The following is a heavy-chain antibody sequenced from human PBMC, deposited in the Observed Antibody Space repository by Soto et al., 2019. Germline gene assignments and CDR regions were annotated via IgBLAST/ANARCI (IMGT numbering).Heavy chain of an antibody. Sequence: QVQLVQSGAEVKKPGSSVKVSCKASGGTFSSYTISWVRQAPGQGLEWMGRFIPILGIANYAQKFQGRVTITADKSTSTAYMELSSLRSEDTAVYYCARIPAADNWFDPWGQGTLVTVSS. D-gene: IGHD2-2*01. V-gene: IGHV1-69*02. CDR3: ARIPAADNWFDP. CDR2: FIPILGIA. J-gene: IGHJ5*02. CDR1: GGTFSSYT.